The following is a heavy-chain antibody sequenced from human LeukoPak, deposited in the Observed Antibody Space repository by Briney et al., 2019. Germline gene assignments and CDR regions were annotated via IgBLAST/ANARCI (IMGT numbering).Heavy chain of an antibody. V-gene: IGHV1-2*02. CDR1: GYTFTGYY. J-gene: IGHJ6*03. Sequence: ASVKVSCKASGYTFTGYYMHWVRQAPGQGLEWMGWINPNSGGTNYAQKFQGRVTMTRDTSISTAYMELSRLRSDDTAVYYCARETRESYYYYYMDVWGKGTTVTASS. CDR3: ARETRESYYYYYMDV. CDR2: INPNSGGT.